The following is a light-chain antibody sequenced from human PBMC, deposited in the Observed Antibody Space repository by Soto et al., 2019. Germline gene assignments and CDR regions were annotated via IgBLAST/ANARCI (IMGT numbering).Light chain of an antibody. J-gene: IGKJ5*01. CDR1: QSVSSSY. Sequence: IVLTQSPAILALSPGDRATLSCRASQSVSSSYLAWYQHKPGQAPRLLIHGAATRATGIPARFSGSGSGTDFTLTISSLEPEDFAVYYCQQRSNWPITFGQGTRLEI. V-gene: IGKV3D-20*02. CDR2: GAA. CDR3: QQRSNWPIT.